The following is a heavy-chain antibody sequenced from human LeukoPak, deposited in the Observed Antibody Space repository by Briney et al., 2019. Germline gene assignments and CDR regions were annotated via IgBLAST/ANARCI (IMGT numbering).Heavy chain of an antibody. D-gene: IGHD5-24*01. J-gene: IGHJ4*02. CDR1: GFTFSSYS. CDR2: ISSSSSYI. Sequence: PGGSLRLSCAASGFTFSSYSMNWVRQAPGKGLEWVSSISSSSSYIHYADSVKGRFTISRDNAKNSLYLQMNSLRAEDTAVYYCARLKMATISFDYWGQGTLVTVSS. V-gene: IGHV3-21*01. CDR3: ARLKMATISFDY.